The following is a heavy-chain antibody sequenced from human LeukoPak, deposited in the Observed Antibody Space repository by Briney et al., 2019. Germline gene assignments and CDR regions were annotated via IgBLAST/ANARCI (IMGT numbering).Heavy chain of an antibody. V-gene: IGHV5-51*01. D-gene: IGHD6-13*01. Sequence: GESLKISCKGSGYSFTSYWIGWVRQMPGKGLEWMGIIYPGDSDTRYSPSFQGQVTISADKSISTAYLQWSSLKASDTAMYYCARRVVAAAGPGWFDPWGQGTLVTVSS. CDR2: IYPGDSDT. CDR1: GYSFTSYW. CDR3: ARRVVAAAGPGWFDP. J-gene: IGHJ5*02.